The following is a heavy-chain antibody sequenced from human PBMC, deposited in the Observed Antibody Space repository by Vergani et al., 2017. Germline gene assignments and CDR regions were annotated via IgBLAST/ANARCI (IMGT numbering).Heavy chain of an antibody. CDR2: ISWNSNSI. Sequence: EVQLVESGGGLVQPGGSLRLSCVASGFTSAGYAMHWVRQAPGKGLEWVSGISWNSNSIGYADSVKGRFTISRDNAKNSLYLQMNSLRAEDTALYYCAKDLGTSSGGGWFDPWGQGTMFTVSS. V-gene: IGHV3-9*02. D-gene: IGHD3-10*01. CDR1: GFTSAGYA. J-gene: IGHJ5*02. CDR3: AKDLGTSSGGGWFDP.